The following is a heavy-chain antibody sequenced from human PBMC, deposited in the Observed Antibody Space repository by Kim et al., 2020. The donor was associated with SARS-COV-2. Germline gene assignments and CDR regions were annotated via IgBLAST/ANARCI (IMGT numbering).Heavy chain of an antibody. D-gene: IGHD3-10*01. V-gene: IGHV4-59*13. Sequence: SETLSLTCSVSGGSISGYYRSWMRQPPGKGLEWIGYIFYSGGTNYNASLKSRVTISVDTSKNQLSLTLSSVTAADTAVYYCARWGSPYYGSTASTGGMDVWGQGTMVTVSS. J-gene: IGHJ6*02. CDR1: GGSISGYY. CDR3: ARWGSPYYGSTASTGGMDV. CDR2: IFYSGGT.